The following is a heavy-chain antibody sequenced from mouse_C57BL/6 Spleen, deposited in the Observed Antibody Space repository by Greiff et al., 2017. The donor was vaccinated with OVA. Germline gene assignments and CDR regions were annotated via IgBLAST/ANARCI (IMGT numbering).Heavy chain of an antibody. CDR1: GYTFTSYW. CDR3: ARGDSSGYFDY. CDR2: INPSNGGT. V-gene: IGHV1-53*01. Sequence: QVQLQQPGTELVKPGASVKLSCKASGYTFTSYWMHWVKQRPGQGLEWIGNINPSNGGTNYNEKFKSKATLTVDTSSNTAYLQLSSLTSEDTAVYYCARGDSSGYFDYWGQGTTLTVSS. J-gene: IGHJ2*01. D-gene: IGHD3-2*02.